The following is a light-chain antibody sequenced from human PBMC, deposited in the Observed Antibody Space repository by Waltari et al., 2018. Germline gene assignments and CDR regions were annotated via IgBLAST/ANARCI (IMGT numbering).Light chain of an antibody. CDR2: EVS. Sequence: QSALTQPPAASGSPGQSVTISCTGTSSDIGAYNYVSWYQQHPGKAPKPLIFEVSQRPSGVPVRFSGSKSANTASLPVSGLQADDEADYYCSSYAGSNNYVFGTGTKVTVL. CDR1: SSDIGAYNY. V-gene: IGLV2-8*01. CDR3: SSYAGSNNYV. J-gene: IGLJ1*01.